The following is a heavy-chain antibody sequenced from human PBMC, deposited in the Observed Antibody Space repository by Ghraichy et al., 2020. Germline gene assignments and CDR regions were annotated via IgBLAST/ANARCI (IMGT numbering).Heavy chain of an antibody. CDR3: ARVSSGWLAFDY. CDR1: GGSISSGGYY. J-gene: IGHJ4*02. D-gene: IGHD6-19*01. CDR2: IYYSGST. V-gene: IGHV4-31*03. Sequence: SETLSLTCTVSGGSISSGGYYWSWIRQHPGKGLEWIGYIYYSGSTYYNPSLKSRVTISVDTSKNQFSLKLSSVTAADTAVYYCARVSSGWLAFDYWGQGTLVTVSS.